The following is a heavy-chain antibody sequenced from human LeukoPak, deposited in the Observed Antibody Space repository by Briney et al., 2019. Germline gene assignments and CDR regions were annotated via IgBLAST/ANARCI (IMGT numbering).Heavy chain of an antibody. CDR1: SGSISTSNYY. Sequence: SETLSLTCTVSSGSISTSNYYWGWVRQPPGKGLEWIGYIDHGGSTNYNPSLRSRVSISSDTSKIQFSLELTSVTAADTAVYYCARLKATVSIHAYFDSWGQGTLVTVSS. D-gene: IGHD4-17*01. CDR2: IDHGGST. V-gene: IGHV4-61*05. CDR3: ARLKATVSIHAYFDS. J-gene: IGHJ4*02.